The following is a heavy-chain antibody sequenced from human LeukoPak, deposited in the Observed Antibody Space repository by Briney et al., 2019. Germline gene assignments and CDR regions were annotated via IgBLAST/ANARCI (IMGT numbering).Heavy chain of an antibody. V-gene: IGHV3-23*01. D-gene: IGHD3-22*01. CDR2: ISDSGNT. Sequence: PGGSLRLSCAASGFTLSSYAMSWVRQAPGKGLEWVSAISDSGNTYHADSVKGRFTISRDSSKNTLFLQMNRLRPEDAAVYYCAKGKPMHYYDSSGYFVPSDYWGQGTLVTVSS. CDR3: AKGKPMHYYDSSGYFVPSDY. J-gene: IGHJ4*02. CDR1: GFTLSSYA.